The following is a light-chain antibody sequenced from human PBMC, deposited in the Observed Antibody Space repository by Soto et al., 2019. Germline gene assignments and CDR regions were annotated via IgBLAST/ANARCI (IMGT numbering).Light chain of an antibody. CDR2: DVS. Sequence: QSALTQPASVSGSPGQSITISCTGTSSDVGGYNYVSWYQQHPAKAPKLMIYDVSNRPSGVSKRLSGSKSGNTASLTISGLQAEDDADYYCSSYTSSSTLDVVFGGGTQLTVL. CDR1: SSDVGGYNY. J-gene: IGLJ2*01. CDR3: SSYTSSSTLDVV. V-gene: IGLV2-14*01.